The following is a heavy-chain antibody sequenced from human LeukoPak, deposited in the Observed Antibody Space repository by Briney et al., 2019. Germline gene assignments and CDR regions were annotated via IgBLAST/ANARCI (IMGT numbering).Heavy chain of an antibody. CDR3: ARHQKVVTIFGVVTRSGWFDP. CDR2: IYYSGST. V-gene: IGHV4-39*01. CDR1: GGSISSSSYY. J-gene: IGHJ5*02. D-gene: IGHD3-3*01. Sequence: PSETLSLTCTVSGGSISSSSYYWGWIRQPPGKGLEWIGSIYYSGSTYYNPSRKSRVTISVDTSKNQFSLKLSSVTAADTAVYYCARHQKVVTIFGVVTRSGWFDPWGQGTLVTVSS.